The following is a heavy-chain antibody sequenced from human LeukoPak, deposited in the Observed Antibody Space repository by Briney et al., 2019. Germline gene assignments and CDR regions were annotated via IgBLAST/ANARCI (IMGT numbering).Heavy chain of an antibody. J-gene: IGHJ5*02. V-gene: IGHV3-23*01. Sequence: PGGSLRLSCAASGFTFSSYAVSWVRQAPGKGLEWVSAISGSGGSTYYADSVKGRFTISRDNSKNTLYLQMNSLRAEDTAVYYCAKGPGSSTSCPLFDPWGQGTLVTVSS. CDR2: ISGSGGST. CDR1: GFTFSSYA. D-gene: IGHD2-2*01. CDR3: AKGPGSSTSCPLFDP.